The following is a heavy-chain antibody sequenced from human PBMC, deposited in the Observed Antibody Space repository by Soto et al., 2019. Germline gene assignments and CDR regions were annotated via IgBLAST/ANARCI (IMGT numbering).Heavy chain of an antibody. V-gene: IGHV4-39*02. Sequence: PSETLSLTCTVSGGSISRSNYYWGWIRQPPGKGLEWIGSIFYSGSTYYNPSLKSRVTISVETSKNQFSLKLSSVTAADTAVYYCAREVLTDSYVAGWFDPWGQGILVTVSS. D-gene: IGHD3-9*01. J-gene: IGHJ5*02. CDR1: GGSISRSNYY. CDR3: AREVLTDSYVAGWFDP. CDR2: IFYSGST.